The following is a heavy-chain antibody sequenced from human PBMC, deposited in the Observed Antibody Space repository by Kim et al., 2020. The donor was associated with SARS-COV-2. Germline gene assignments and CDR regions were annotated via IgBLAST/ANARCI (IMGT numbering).Heavy chain of an antibody. Sequence: ASVKVSCKASGYIFTSYYMHWVRQAPGQGLEWMGLINPSDGTTTYAQNFQGRVTMSRDTSTSTVHMEVSSLSSEDTAVYYCARMYSSGWNDYFYYYGMDVWGQGTTVTVSS. D-gene: IGHD6-19*01. CDR3: ARMYSSGWNDYFYYYGMDV. J-gene: IGHJ6*02. V-gene: IGHV1-46*01. CDR2: INPSDGTT. CDR1: GYIFTSYY.